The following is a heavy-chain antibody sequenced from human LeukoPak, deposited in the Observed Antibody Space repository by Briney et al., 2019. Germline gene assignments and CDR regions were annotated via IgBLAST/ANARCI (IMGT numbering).Heavy chain of an antibody. CDR1: GFNFSCYA. J-gene: IGHJ4*02. V-gene: IGHV3-30*04. D-gene: IGHD4-17*01. CDR3: ARTTTHDY. Sequence: GGSLRLSCAASGFNFSCYAMHWVRQAPGKGLEWVAVISYDGSNKYYADSVKGRFTISRDNSKNTLYLQMNSLRAEDTAVYYCARTTTHDYWGQGTLVTVSS. CDR2: ISYDGSNK.